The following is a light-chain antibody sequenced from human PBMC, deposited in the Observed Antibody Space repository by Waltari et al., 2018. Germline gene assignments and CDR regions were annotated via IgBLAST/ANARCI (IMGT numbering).Light chain of an antibody. J-gene: IGKJ3*01. Sequence: IVLTQSPATLSLSPGERATLPCRASQSVSSNLAWYQHKPGQTPRLLIYAASNRATGIPARFSGSGSGTDFTLTISSLEPEDFAVYYCQQRSTWPEVTFGPGTKVDIK. CDR2: AAS. CDR1: QSVSSN. V-gene: IGKV3-11*01. CDR3: QQRSTWPEVT.